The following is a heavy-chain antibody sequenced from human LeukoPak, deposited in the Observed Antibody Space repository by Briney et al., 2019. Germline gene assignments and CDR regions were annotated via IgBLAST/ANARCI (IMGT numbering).Heavy chain of an antibody. CDR1: GGSMSSSGYY. J-gene: IGHJ4*02. CDR3: ARGGSKSWYPLMK. CDR2: LYYSGYI. Sequence: SETLSLTCTVSGGSMSSSGYYWGWIRQPPGKGLEWIGSLYYSGYIYYNPSLKSRVAISVDKSKNQFSLKLSSVTAADTAFYCARGGSKSWYPLMKWGQGILVTVSS. V-gene: IGHV4-39*07. D-gene: IGHD6-13*01.